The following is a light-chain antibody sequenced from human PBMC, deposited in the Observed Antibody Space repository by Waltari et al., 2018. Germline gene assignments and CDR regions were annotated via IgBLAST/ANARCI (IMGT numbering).Light chain of an antibody. CDR3: QQYGSSPLT. CDR1: QSVSSNY. J-gene: IGKJ3*01. CDR2: GAS. V-gene: IGKV3-20*01. Sequence: EIVLTQSPGTLSLSPGEGATLSCRASQSVSSNYLTWYQQKPGQAPRLLIYGASSRATGIPARFSGSGSGTDFTLTISRLEPEDFAVYYCQQYGSSPLTFGPGTKVDIK.